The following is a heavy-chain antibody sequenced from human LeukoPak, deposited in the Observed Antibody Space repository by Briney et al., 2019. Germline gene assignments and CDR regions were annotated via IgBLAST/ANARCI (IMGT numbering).Heavy chain of an antibody. J-gene: IGHJ2*01. V-gene: IGHV4-34*01. Sequence: SETLSLTCAVYGGSFSGYYWSWIRQPPGKGLGWIGEINHSGSTNYNPSLKSRVTISVDTSKNQFSLKLSSVTAADTAVYYCARGIGYCSGGSCYWTYWYFDLWGRGTLVTVSS. CDR1: GGSFSGYY. CDR3: ARGIGYCSGGSCYWTYWYFDL. CDR2: INHSGST. D-gene: IGHD2-15*01.